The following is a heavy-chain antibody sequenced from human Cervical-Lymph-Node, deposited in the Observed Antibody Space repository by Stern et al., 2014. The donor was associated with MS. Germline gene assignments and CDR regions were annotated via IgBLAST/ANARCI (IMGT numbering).Heavy chain of an antibody. CDR1: GGSVSSGSRY. J-gene: IGHJ4*02. CDR3: ARVTEFLRFFYPDY. Sequence: VHLVESGPGLVKPSQTLSLTCTVSGGSVSSGSRYWSWIRQHLGKGLEWIGYISYSGNTYHSPSLQSRLTISMDTSKNQFSLKLRSVTAADTAIYYCARVTEFLRFFYPDYWGQGTLVTVSS. D-gene: IGHD3-3*01. V-gene: IGHV4-31*03. CDR2: ISYSGNT.